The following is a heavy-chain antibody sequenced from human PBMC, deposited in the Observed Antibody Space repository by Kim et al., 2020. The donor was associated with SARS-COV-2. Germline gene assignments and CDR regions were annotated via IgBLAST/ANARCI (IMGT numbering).Heavy chain of an antibody. V-gene: IGHV3-7*03. CDR1: GFSFNSHW. D-gene: IGHD6-19*01. Sequence: GGSLRLSCAASGFSFNSHWMTWVRQAPGKGLEWVANIKEDESEKYYVDSVKGRFTISRDNAKNSVHLHMISLRAEDTAVYYCARGSGWVDSWGQGTLVTISS. CDR3: ARGSGWVDS. J-gene: IGHJ4*02. CDR2: IKEDESEK.